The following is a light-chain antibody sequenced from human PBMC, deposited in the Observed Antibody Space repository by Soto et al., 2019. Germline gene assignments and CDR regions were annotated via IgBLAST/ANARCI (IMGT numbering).Light chain of an antibody. Sequence: SVVTQPPSVSSAPGQEVTMSCSGGSSTIGNYYVAWHQQLPGTAPKLLIYENDKRPSGIPDRFSGSKSGTSATLGITGLQTGDEADYYCGTWDSSLSIFVFGTGTKVTV. CDR1: SSTIGNYY. V-gene: IGLV1-51*02. CDR2: END. CDR3: GTWDSSLSIFV. J-gene: IGLJ1*01.